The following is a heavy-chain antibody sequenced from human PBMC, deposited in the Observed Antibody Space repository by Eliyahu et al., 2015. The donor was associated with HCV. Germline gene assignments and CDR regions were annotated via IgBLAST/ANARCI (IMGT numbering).Heavy chain of an antibody. CDR3: ASGGGGIAVAGTGGWFDP. CDR1: GXXITXYY. D-gene: IGHD6-19*01. Sequence: QVQLQESGPGLVKPSXTLSLTCTVSGXXITXYYWSWIRQPPGKGLEWIGYIHYSGSTNXNPSLKSRVTISVDTSKXQFSLXLTSVTAADTAVYYCASGGGGIAVAGTGGWFDPWGQGTLVTVSS. CDR2: IHYSGST. J-gene: IGHJ5*02. V-gene: IGHV4-59*01.